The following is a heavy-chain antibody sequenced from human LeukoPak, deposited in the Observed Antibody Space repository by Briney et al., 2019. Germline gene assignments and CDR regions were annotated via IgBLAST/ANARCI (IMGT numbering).Heavy chain of an antibody. CDR2: INPNSGGT. CDR1: GYTFTGYY. CDR3: ARARRSTAGDLGY. Sequence: ASVKVSCKASGYTFTGYYMHWVRQAPGQGLEWMGWINPNSGGTNYAQKFQGRVTMTRDTSISTAYMELSRLRSDDTAVYYCARARRSTAGDLGYWGQGALVTVSS. J-gene: IGHJ4*02. D-gene: IGHD2-8*02. V-gene: IGHV1-2*02.